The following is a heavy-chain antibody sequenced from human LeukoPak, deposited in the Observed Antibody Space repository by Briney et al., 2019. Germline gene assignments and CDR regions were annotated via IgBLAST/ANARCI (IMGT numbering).Heavy chain of an antibody. J-gene: IGHJ5*02. CDR2: IYISGST. Sequence: SETLSLTCTVSGGSISSYYWSWIRQPAGKGLEWIGRIYISGSTNYNPSLKSRVTMSVDTSKNQFSLKLSSVTAADTAVYYCARAVVPAADNWFDPWGQGTLVTVSS. CDR1: GGSISSYY. D-gene: IGHD2-2*01. V-gene: IGHV4-4*07. CDR3: ARAVVPAADNWFDP.